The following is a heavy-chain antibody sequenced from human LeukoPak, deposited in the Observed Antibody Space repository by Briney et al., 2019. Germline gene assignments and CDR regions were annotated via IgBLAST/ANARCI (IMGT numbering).Heavy chain of an antibody. CDR1: GFTFTSSA. V-gene: IGHV1-58*01. CDR2: IVVGSGNT. J-gene: IGHJ3*02. Sequence: SVMVSCKASGFTFTSSAVQWVRQARGQRLEWIGWIVVGSGNTNYAQKFQERVTITRDMSTSTAYMELSSLRSEDTAVYYCAADPGVGARNAFDIWGQGTMVTVSS. D-gene: IGHD1-26*01. CDR3: AADPGVGARNAFDI.